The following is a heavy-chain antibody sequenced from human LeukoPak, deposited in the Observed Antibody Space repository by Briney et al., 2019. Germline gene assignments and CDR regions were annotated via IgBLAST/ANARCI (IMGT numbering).Heavy chain of an antibody. V-gene: IGHV3-48*03. CDR2: ISSSGSTI. CDR1: GFTFSSYE. Sequence: PGGSLRLSCAASGFTFSSYEMNWVRLAPGKGLEWVSYISSSGSTIYYADSVKGRFTISRDNAKNSLYLQMNSLRAEDTAVYYCARDLWFGELSLWGQGTLVTVSS. CDR3: ARDLWFGELSL. D-gene: IGHD3-10*01. J-gene: IGHJ4*02.